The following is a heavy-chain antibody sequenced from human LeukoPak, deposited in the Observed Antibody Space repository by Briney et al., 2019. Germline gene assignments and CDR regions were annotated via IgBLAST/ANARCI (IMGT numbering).Heavy chain of an antibody. Sequence: GRSLRLSCAAYGFTFSSYGMHWVRQAPGKGLEWVAVISYDGSNKYYADSVKGRFTISRDNSKNTLYLQMNSLRAEDTAVYYCAKDLCSTVVTPLCWYFDLWGRGTLVTVSS. CDR2: ISYDGSNK. D-gene: IGHD4-23*01. J-gene: IGHJ2*01. CDR1: GFTFSSYG. CDR3: AKDLCSTVVTPLCWYFDL. V-gene: IGHV3-30*18.